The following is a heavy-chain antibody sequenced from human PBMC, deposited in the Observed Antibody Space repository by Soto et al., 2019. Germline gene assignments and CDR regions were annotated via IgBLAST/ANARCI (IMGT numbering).Heavy chain of an antibody. J-gene: IGHJ4*02. CDR1: GYTFSSYD. V-gene: IGHV1-8*01. CDR3: ATSGGGWYLY. CDR2: LNPNSGDT. D-gene: IGHD6-19*01. Sequence: QVQLVQSGAEVKKPGASVKVSCKASGYTFSSYDINWFRQATGQGLEWMGWLNPNSGDTGYAQKFQGRVTLTRNTSINTAYIELSSLTSDDTAVYYCATSGGGWYLYWGQGTLVTVSS.